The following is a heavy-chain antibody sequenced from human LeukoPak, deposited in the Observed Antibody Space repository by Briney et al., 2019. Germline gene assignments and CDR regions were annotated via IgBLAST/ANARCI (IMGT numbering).Heavy chain of an antibody. D-gene: IGHD3-10*01. CDR3: ARSPLHYGSGSYLVY. CDR2: IIPILGIA. CDR1: GGTFSSYA. V-gene: IGHV1-69*04. J-gene: IGHJ4*02. Sequence: SVNVSCKASGGTFSSYAISWVRQAPGQGLEWMGRIIPILGIANYAQRFQGRVTITADKSTSTAYMELSSLRSEDTAVYYCARSPLHYGSGSYLVYWGQGTLVTVSS.